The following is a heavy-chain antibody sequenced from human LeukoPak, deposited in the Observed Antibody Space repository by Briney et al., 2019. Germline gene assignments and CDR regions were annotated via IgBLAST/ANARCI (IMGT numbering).Heavy chain of an antibody. Sequence: ASVTVSCKASGYTFTGYYMHWARQAPGQGLEWMGWTGVYNDNTNLAPKFQGRVTMTTDISTSTAVMELRSLRSDDTAVYYCARDLFEYTYGLPFEYWGQGTLVTVSS. D-gene: IGHD5-18*01. J-gene: IGHJ4*02. CDR3: ARDLFEYTYGLPFEY. CDR1: GYTFTGYY. V-gene: IGHV1-18*04. CDR2: TGVYNDNT.